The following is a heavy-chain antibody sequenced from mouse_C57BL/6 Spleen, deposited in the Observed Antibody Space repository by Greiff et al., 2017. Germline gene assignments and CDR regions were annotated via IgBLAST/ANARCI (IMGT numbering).Heavy chain of an antibody. Sequence: EVQLQESGGGLVKPGGSLKLSCAASGFTFSDYGMHWVRQAPEKGLEWVAYISSGSSTIYYADTVKGRFTISRDNAKNTLFLQMTSLRSEDTAMYYCARNYGNEAWFAYWGQGTLVTVSA. D-gene: IGHD2-1*01. J-gene: IGHJ3*01. CDR3: ARNYGNEAWFAY. CDR1: GFTFSDYG. CDR2: ISSGSSTI. V-gene: IGHV5-17*01.